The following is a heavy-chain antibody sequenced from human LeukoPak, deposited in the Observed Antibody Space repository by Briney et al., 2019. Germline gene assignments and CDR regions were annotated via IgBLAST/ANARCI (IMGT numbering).Heavy chain of an antibody. CDR2: IYSSGST. CDR3: ARYQKGGGAFDV. CDR1: GGSISSYY. Sequence: SETLSHTCTVSGGSISSYYWSWIRQPPGKGLEWIGYIYSSGSTNQNPSLTSRVTISVDTSKNQFSLKLSSVTAADTAVYYCARYQKGGGAFDVWGQGTMVTVSS. V-gene: IGHV4-59*01. J-gene: IGHJ3*01. D-gene: IGHD2-2*01.